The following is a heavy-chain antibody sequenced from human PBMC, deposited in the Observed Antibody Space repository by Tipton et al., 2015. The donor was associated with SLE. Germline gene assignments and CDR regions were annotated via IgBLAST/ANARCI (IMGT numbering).Heavy chain of an antibody. D-gene: IGHD2-8*02. CDR2: IRYDGSNK. V-gene: IGHV3-30*02. CDR1: GFTFSSYG. Sequence: SLRLSCAASGFTFSSYGMHWVRQAPGKGLEWVAFIRYDGSNKYYADSVKGRFTISRDNSKNTLYLQMNSLRAEDTAVYYCAKAQYRDTVLVGAFDIWGQGTMVTVSS. CDR3: AKAQYRDTVLVGAFDI. J-gene: IGHJ3*02.